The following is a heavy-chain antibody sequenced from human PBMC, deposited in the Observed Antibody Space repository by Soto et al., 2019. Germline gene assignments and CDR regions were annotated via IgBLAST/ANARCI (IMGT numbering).Heavy chain of an antibody. CDR2: ISYDGSNK. D-gene: IGHD6-6*01. CDR1: GFTFSSYA. Sequence: SLRLSCAASGFTFSSYAMHWVRQAPGKGLEWVAVISYDGSNKYYADSVKGRFTISRDNSKNTLYLQMNSLRAEGTAVYYCARASGGSIAAPGRYWGQGTLVTVSS. J-gene: IGHJ4*02. V-gene: IGHV3-30-3*01. CDR3: ARASGGSIAAPGRY.